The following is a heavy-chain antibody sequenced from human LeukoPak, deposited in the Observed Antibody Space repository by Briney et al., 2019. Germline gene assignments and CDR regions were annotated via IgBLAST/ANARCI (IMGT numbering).Heavy chain of an antibody. CDR2: INTDNGNT. Sequence: ASVKISCKASGYTFTSHDMHWVRQAPGQRLEWMGCINTDNGNTKYSQEFQGRVTITRDTSASTAYMELSSLRSEDFAMYYCTLYNHWGQGTLVTASS. V-gene: IGHV1-3*03. D-gene: IGHD2-2*02. CDR1: GYTFTSHD. CDR3: TLYNH. J-gene: IGHJ5*02.